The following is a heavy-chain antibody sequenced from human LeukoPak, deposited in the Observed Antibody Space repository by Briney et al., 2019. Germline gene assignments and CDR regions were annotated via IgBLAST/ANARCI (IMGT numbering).Heavy chain of an antibody. Sequence: AGGSLRLSCAASGFTFDDYGMSWVRQAPGKGLEWVSGINWNGGSTGYADSVKGRFTISRDNAKNSLYLQMNSLRAEDTALYYCARDIEWLRFNYYYYYMDVWGKGTTVTVSS. D-gene: IGHD5-12*01. V-gene: IGHV3-20*04. CDR1: GFTFDDYG. CDR3: ARDIEWLRFNYYYYYMDV. J-gene: IGHJ6*03. CDR2: INWNGGST.